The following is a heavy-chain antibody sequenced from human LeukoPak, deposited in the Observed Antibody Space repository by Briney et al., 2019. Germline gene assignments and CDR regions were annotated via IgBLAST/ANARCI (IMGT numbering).Heavy chain of an antibody. J-gene: IGHJ3*02. CDR1: GYTFTSYY. D-gene: IGHD4-17*01. CDR3: ARDPGTVTTIGDAFDI. V-gene: IGHV1-18*04. CDR2: ISAYNGNT. Sequence: GASVKVSCKASGYTFTSYYMHWVRQAPGQGLEWMGWISAYNGNTNYAQKLQGRVTMTTDTSTSTAYMELRSLRSDDTAVYYCARDPGTVTTIGDAFDIWGQGTMVTVSS.